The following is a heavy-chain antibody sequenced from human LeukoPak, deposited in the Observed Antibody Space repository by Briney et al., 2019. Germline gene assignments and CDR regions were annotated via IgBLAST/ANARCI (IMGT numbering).Heavy chain of an antibody. D-gene: IGHD6-13*01. V-gene: IGHV4-59*01. J-gene: IGHJ2*01. CDR2: IYYSGTT. Sequence: SETLSLTCTVSGGSISSYYWNWIRQPPGKGLEWIGYIYYSGTTNYNPSLKSRVTISVDTSKNQFSLKLSSVTAADTAVYYCARVYYSSSYDYWYFDLWGRGTLVTVSS. CDR3: ARVYYSSSYDYWYFDL. CDR1: GGSISSYY.